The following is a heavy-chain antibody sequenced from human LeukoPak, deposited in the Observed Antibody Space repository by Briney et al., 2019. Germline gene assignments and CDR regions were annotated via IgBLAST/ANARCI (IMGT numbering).Heavy chain of an antibody. V-gene: IGHV3-23*01. D-gene: IGHD3-16*01. CDR3: AIDPRDYDYIWRGAFDI. J-gene: IGHJ3*02. CDR1: GFTFSSYA. Sequence: PGGSLRLSCAASGFTFSSYAMSWVRQAPGKGLEWVSAISGSDGSTYYADSVKGRFTISRDNSKNTLYLQMNSLRAEDTAVYYCAIDPRDYDYIWRGAFDIWGQGTMVTVSS. CDR2: ISGSDGST.